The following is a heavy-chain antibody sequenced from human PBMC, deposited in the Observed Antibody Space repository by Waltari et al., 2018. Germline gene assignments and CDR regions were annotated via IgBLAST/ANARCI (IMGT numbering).Heavy chain of an antibody. CDR1: GFTFDDYA. D-gene: IGHD1-26*01. CDR2: ICWNSGSI. CDR3: AKDIAVQGDYYYYGMDV. V-gene: IGHV3-9*01. J-gene: IGHJ6*02. Sequence: EVQLVESGGGLVQPGRSLRLSCAASGFTFDDYAMHWVRPAPGKGREWVSGICWNSGSIGYADSVKGRFTISRDNAKNSLYLQMNSLRAEDTALYYCAKDIAVQGDYYYYGMDVWGQGTTVTVSS.